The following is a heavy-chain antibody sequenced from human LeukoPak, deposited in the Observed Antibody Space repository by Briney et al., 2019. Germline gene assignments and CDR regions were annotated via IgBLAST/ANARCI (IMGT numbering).Heavy chain of an antibody. V-gene: IGHV3-23*01. CDR1: GFTFSNYS. CDR3: SKARASGDDNG. D-gene: IGHD5-24*01. CDR2: ISLSGGST. J-gene: IGHJ4*02. Sequence: GGSLRLSCAASGFTFSNYSMSWVRQAPGEGLEWVSLISLSGGSTFYADSVKGRFTISRDNSKNTLYLQMNSLRAEDTAVYYCSKARASGDDNGWGQGTLVTVSS.